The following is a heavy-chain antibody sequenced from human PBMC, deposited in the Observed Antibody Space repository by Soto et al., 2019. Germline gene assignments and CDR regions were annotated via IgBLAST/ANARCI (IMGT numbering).Heavy chain of an antibody. D-gene: IGHD3-3*01. CDR3: ARGQKSITIFGVVIITWFDP. V-gene: IGHV4-4*02. Sequence: SETLSLTCAVSGGSISSSNWWSWVRQPPGKGREWIGEIYHSGSTNYNPSLKSRVTISVDKSKNQFSLKLSSVTAADTAVYYCARGQKSITIFGVVIITWFDPWGQGTLVTVSS. J-gene: IGHJ5*02. CDR1: GGSISSSNW. CDR2: IYHSGST.